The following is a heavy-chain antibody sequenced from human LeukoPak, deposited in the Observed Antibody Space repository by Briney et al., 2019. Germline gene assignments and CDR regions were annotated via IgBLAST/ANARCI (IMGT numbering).Heavy chain of an antibody. CDR3: APHRDGSYPFDY. Sequence: PGGSLRLSCAASGFTFSRFGMNWVRQAPGKGLEWVSYISSSSSTIYYAASVKGRFTISRDSAKNSLYLQMNGLRDEDTAVYYCAPHRDGSYPFDYWGQGTLVTVSS. V-gene: IGHV3-48*02. D-gene: IGHD1-26*01. CDR1: GFTFSRFG. J-gene: IGHJ4*02. CDR2: ISSSSSTI.